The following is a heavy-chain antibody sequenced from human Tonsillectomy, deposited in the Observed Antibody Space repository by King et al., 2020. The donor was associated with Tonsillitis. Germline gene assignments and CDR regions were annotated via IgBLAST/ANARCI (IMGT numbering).Heavy chain of an antibody. D-gene: IGHD2-15*01. J-gene: IGHJ3*02. CDR2: IIPIFGTA. Sequence: QLVQSGAEVKKPGSSVQVSCKASGGTFSSYAISWVRPAPGQGLEWMGGIIPIFGTANYAQKFQGRVTITADESTSTAYMELSSLRSEDTAGYYCAGGYCSGGSCYSRAFDIWGQGTMVTVSS. CDR1: GGTFSSYA. CDR3: AGGYCSGGSCYSRAFDI. V-gene: IGHV1-69*12.